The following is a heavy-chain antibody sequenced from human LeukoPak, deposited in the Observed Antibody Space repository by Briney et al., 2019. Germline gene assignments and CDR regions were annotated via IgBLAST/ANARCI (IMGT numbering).Heavy chain of an antibody. CDR3: ARSGSVIYSYYFDY. CDR2: ISSSSSYI. CDR1: GFMSSTNQ. V-gene: IGHV3-21*01. D-gene: IGHD3-10*01. J-gene: IGHJ4*02. Sequence: GGSLRLSCAASGFMSSTNQMNWVRQAPGKGLEWVSSISSSSSYIYYADSVKGRFTISRDNAKNSLYLQMNSLRAEDTAVYYCARSGSVIYSYYFDYWGQGTLVTVSS.